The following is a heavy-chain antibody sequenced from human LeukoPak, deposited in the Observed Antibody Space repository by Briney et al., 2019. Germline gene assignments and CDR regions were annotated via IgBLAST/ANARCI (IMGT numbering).Heavy chain of an antibody. Sequence: GASVKVSCKASGYTFTGYYMHWVRQAPGQGLEWMGWINPNSGGTSYAQKFQGRVAMTRDTSISTAYMELSRLRSDDTAVYYRARDYSSSWYSLYYFDYWGQGTLVTVSS. CDR3: ARDYSSSWYSLYYFDY. V-gene: IGHV1-2*02. J-gene: IGHJ4*02. CDR1: GYTFTGYY. CDR2: INPNSGGT. D-gene: IGHD6-13*01.